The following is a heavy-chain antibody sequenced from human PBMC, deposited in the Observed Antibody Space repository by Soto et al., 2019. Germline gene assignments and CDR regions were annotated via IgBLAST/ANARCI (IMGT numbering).Heavy chain of an antibody. D-gene: IGHD1-20*01. CDR1: GYSFINYW. V-gene: IGHV5-51*01. CDR2: INPGNSET. Sequence: GSLKISGQASGYSFINYWIGWVRQMPGKGLEWMAIINPGNSETRYSPSLQGQVTVSADKSISTVYLQWSSLKASDTAMYYCARPHLNNVDSWGQGTLVTVSS. J-gene: IGHJ4*02. CDR3: ARPHLNNVDS.